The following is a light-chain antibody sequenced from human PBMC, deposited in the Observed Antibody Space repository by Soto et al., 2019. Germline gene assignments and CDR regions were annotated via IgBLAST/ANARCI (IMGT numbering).Light chain of an antibody. V-gene: IGKV1-5*01. Sequence: DIQMTQSPSTLSASVGDRVTITCRASQSISGWLAWYQQKPGKAPKLLIYDVSSLESGVPSRFSGSGSGTEFTLAISSLQPDDFATYYCQQLDTYPPFGPGTKVDI. CDR3: QQLDTYPP. J-gene: IGKJ3*01. CDR2: DVS. CDR1: QSISGW.